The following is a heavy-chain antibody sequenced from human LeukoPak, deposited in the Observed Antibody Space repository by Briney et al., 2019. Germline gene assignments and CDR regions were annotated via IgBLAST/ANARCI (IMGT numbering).Heavy chain of an antibody. CDR2: INHSGRT. Sequence: SETLSLTCAVSGGSLSGNYWSWIRQPPGKGLEWIGEINHSGRTKYNPSLKSRVTISVDTSKNQFSLKLSSVTAADTAVYYCAASIQLWSRGYYYYYGMDVWGQGTTVTVSS. CDR1: GGSLSGNY. J-gene: IGHJ6*02. CDR3: AASIQLWSRGYYYYYGMDV. V-gene: IGHV4-34*01. D-gene: IGHD5-18*01.